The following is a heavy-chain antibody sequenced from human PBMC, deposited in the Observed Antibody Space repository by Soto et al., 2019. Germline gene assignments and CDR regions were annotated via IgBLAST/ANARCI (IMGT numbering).Heavy chain of an antibody. V-gene: IGHV4-34*01. CDR1: GGSFSGYY. Sequence: SETLSLTCAVYGGSFSGYYWTWIRQPPGTGLEWIGEINHSGSTNYNPSLKSRVTISVDTSKNQFSLKLSSVTAADTAVYYCARHETGPRGYYYGMDVWGQGTTVTVSS. J-gene: IGHJ6*02. D-gene: IGHD1-7*01. CDR3: ARHETGPRGYYYGMDV. CDR2: INHSGST.